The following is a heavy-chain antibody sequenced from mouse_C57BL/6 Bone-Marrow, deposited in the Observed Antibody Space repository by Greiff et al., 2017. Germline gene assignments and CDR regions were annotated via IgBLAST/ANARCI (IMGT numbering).Heavy chain of an antibody. Sequence: VQLQQPGAELVRPGSSVKLSCKASGYTFTSYWMHWVKQRPIQGLEWIGNIDPSDSETHYNQKFKDKATLTVDKSSSTAYMQLSSLTSEDSAVYYCAREYYYGSSYWYFDVWGTGTTVTVSS. CDR3: AREYYYGSSYWYFDV. V-gene: IGHV1-52*01. J-gene: IGHJ1*03. CDR1: GYTFTSYW. CDR2: IDPSDSET. D-gene: IGHD1-1*01.